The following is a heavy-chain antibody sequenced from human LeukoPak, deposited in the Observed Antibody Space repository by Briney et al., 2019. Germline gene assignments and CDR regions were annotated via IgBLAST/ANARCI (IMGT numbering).Heavy chain of an antibody. D-gene: IGHD4-23*01. CDR2: IYYSGST. V-gene: IGHV4-30-4*01. CDR3: ARTTVVTSSSNFDY. Sequence: SETLSLTCAVYGGSFSGYYWSWIRQPPGKGLEWIGYIYYSGSTYYNPSLKSRVTISVDTSKNQFSLKLSSVTAADTAVYYCARTTVVTSSSNFDYWGQGTLVTVSS. CDR1: GGSFSGYY. J-gene: IGHJ4*02.